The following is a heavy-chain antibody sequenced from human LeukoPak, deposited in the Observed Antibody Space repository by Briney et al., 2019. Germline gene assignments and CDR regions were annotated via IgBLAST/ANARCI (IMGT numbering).Heavy chain of an antibody. CDR2: INPNSGGT. CDR3: AILNSDRV. V-gene: IGHV1-2*02. D-gene: IGHD1-1*01. J-gene: IGHJ4*02. CDR1: GYTFTDYY. Sequence: ASVTVSCKASGYTFTDYYMHWVRQAPGQGLEYMGWINPNSGGTNYAQIFQGRVTMTRDTSISTAYMELSRLRSDDTAVYYCAILNSDRVWGQGTLVTVSS.